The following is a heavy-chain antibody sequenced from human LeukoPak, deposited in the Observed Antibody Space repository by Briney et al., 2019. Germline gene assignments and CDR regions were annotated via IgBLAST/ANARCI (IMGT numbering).Heavy chain of an antibody. CDR2: IYTSGST. CDR3: ARDRYYYDSSGYRFDP. CDR1: GGSISSYY. V-gene: IGHV4-4*07. Sequence: SETLSLTCTVSGGSISSYYWSWIRQPAGKGLEWIGRIYTSGSTNYNPSLKSRVTMSVDTSKNQFSLKLSSVTAADTAVYYCARDRYYYDSSGYRFDPWGQGTLVTVSS. J-gene: IGHJ5*02. D-gene: IGHD3-22*01.